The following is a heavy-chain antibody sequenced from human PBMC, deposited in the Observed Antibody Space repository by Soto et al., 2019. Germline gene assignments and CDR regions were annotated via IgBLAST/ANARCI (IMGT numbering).Heavy chain of an antibody. V-gene: IGHV3-30*03. CDR2: ISYDGSNK. J-gene: IGHJ6*02. D-gene: IGHD2-2*01. CDR3: AGYCSSTSCYVYFDYYYGMDV. CDR1: GFTFSSYG. Sequence: GGSLRLSCAASGFTFSSYGMHWVRQAPGKGLEWVAVISYDGSNKYYADSVKGRFTISRDNSKNTLYLQMNSLRAEDTAVYYCAGYCSSTSCYVYFDYYYGMDVWGQGTTVTVSS.